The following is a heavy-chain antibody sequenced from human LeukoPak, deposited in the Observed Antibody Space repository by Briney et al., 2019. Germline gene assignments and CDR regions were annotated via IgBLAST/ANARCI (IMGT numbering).Heavy chain of an antibody. CDR1: GFTFSSYW. J-gene: IGHJ4*02. CDR3: GRVGGPGAVDY. Sequence: GRSLRLSCAASGFTFSSYWMHWVRQAPGKGLVWVSRINSDGSSTSYADSVKGRFTISRDNAKNTLYLQMNSLRAEDTAVYYCGRVGGPGAVDYWGQGTLVTVSS. V-gene: IGHV3-74*01. D-gene: IGHD2-2*01. CDR2: INSDGSST.